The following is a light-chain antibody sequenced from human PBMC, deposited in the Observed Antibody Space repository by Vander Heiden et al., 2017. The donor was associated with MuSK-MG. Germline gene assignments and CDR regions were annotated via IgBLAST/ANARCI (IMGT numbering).Light chain of an antibody. CDR1: QSYNDW. CDR3: HLGT. CDR2: KAS. J-gene: IGKJ1*01. Sequence: DIQMTQFPSTLSASVGDRVTITCRASQSYNDWVAWYQHKPGKAPKLLIFKASTLHSGVKERFSGSASGTECTLTISSLQPEDFATDDCHLGTFGQGTKVEI. V-gene: IGKV1-5*03.